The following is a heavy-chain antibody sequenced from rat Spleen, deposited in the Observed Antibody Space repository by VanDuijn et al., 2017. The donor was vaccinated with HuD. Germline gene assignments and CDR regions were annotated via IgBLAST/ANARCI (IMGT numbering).Heavy chain of an antibody. V-gene: IGHV5-20*01. CDR2: ISYDGGST. CDR3: TTGSSDY. CDR1: GFTFSNYG. Sequence: EVQLVESGGGLVQPGRSMKLSCAASGFTFSNYGMAWVRQAPKKGLEWVAYISYDGGSTYYRDSVKGRFTISRDNAKSTLYLQMDSVRSEDTATYYCTTGSSDYWGQGVMVTVSS. J-gene: IGHJ2*01.